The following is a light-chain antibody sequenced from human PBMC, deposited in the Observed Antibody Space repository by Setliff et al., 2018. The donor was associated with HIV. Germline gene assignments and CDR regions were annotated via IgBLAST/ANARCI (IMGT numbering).Light chain of an antibody. Sequence: QSALTQPASVSGSPGQSITISCTGTSSDVGGYNYVSWYQQHPGKAPKLMIYGVSNRPSGVSNRFSGSKSGTSASLDITGLLAGDEADYYCQSYDSSLSGSVFGGGTKVTVL. CDR3: QSYDSSLSGSV. J-gene: IGLJ2*01. CDR1: SSDVGGYNY. V-gene: IGLV2-14*03. CDR2: GVS.